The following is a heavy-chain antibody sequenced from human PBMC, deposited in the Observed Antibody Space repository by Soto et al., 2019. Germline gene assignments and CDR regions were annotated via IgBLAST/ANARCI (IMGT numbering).Heavy chain of an antibody. Sequence: GGSLRLSCAASGFTFSSYEMNWVRQAPGKGLEWVSYISRGGGTIYYADSVKGRFTISRDNAKNSLYLQMNSLRAEDTAVYYCARDDSGWDYWGQGTLVTVSS. D-gene: IGHD5-12*01. V-gene: IGHV3-48*03. CDR1: GFTFSSYE. CDR3: ARDDSGWDY. J-gene: IGHJ4*02. CDR2: ISRGGGTI.